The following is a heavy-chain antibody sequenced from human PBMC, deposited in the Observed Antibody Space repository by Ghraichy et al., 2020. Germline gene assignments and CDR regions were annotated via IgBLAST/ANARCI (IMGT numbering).Heavy chain of an antibody. CDR3: ATGPEWALRGGVDN. Sequence: GGSLRLSCAASGFTFSNYAMSWVRQAPGKGLEWVSAIRGSGDNTYYADSVKGRFTISRDNSKNTLYLQMNNLRVEDTAVYYCATGPEWALRGGVDNWGQGTLVTVSS. V-gene: IGHV3-23*01. CDR1: GFTFSNYA. CDR2: IRGSGDNT. J-gene: IGHJ4*02. D-gene: IGHD1-26*01.